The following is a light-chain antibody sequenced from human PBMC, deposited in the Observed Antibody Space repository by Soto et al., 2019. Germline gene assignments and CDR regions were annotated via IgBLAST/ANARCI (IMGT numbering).Light chain of an antibody. V-gene: IGLV2-23*01. CDR1: SSDVGSYNL. Sequence: QSALTQPASVSGSPGQSITISCTGTSSDVGSYNLVSWYQQHPGKAPKFMIYEGSKRPSGVSNRFSGSKSGNTASLTISGLQAEDEADYYCCSYARSSTVVFGGGTKLTVL. CDR3: CSYARSSTVV. CDR2: EGS. J-gene: IGLJ2*01.